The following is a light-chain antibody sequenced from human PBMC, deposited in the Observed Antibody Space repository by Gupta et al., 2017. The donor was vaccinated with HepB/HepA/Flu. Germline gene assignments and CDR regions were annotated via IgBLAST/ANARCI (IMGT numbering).Light chain of an antibody. CDR1: SSNIGNNP. Sequence: QSVLTQPPSPSGTPGQRVAISCSGSSSNIGNNPVNWYQQLPATAPKLLIYSNNQRPSGVPDRFSGSKAGTSASPDIIGLQSEDEADYYCAAWDGSLNVWVFGGGTKLTVL. V-gene: IGLV1-44*01. J-gene: IGLJ3*02. CDR2: SNN. CDR3: AAWDGSLNVWV.